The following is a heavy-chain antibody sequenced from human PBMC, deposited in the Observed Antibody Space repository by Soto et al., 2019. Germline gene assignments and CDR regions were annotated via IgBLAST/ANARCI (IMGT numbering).Heavy chain of an antibody. Sequence: QVQLQESGPGLVKPSETLSLTCTVSGGSISSYYWSWIRQPPGKGLEWIGYIYYSGSTNYNPSLKSRVTISVDTSKNQFSLKLSSVTAADTAVYYCARDVRYNWNDLGFDYWGQGTLVTVSS. J-gene: IGHJ4*02. CDR3: ARDVRYNWNDLGFDY. CDR2: IYYSGST. D-gene: IGHD1-20*01. V-gene: IGHV4-59*01. CDR1: GGSISSYY.